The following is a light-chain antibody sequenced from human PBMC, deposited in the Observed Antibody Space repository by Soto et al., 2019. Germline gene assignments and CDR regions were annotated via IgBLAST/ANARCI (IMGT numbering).Light chain of an antibody. CDR2: EGS. V-gene: IGLV2-23*03. Sequence: QSALTQPASVSGSPGQSITISCTGTSSDVGSYNIVSWYQQYPGKAPKLMIYEGSKRPSGVSNRFSGSKSGNTASLTISGLQAEDEADYHCCSYVGSSTFVVFGGGTKLTVL. CDR3: CSYVGSSTFVV. J-gene: IGLJ2*01. CDR1: SSDVGSYNI.